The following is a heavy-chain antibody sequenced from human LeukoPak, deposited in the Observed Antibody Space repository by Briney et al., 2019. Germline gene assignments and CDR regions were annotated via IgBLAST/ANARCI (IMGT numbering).Heavy chain of an antibody. CDR1: GYTFTNYG. V-gene: IGHV1-18*01. Sequence: ASVKVSCKASGYTFTNYGITWVRQAPGQGLEWMGWISASNGDTHYSERFQDRITVTTDTSTSTAYMELRSLVSDDTAVYYCAIGTYYYDSSGYPPDYWGQGTLVTVSS. J-gene: IGHJ4*02. CDR3: AIGTYYYDSSGYPPDY. CDR2: ISASNGDT. D-gene: IGHD3-22*01.